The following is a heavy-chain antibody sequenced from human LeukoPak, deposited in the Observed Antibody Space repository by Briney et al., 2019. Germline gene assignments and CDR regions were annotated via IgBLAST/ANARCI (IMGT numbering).Heavy chain of an antibody. V-gene: IGHV4-38-2*01. D-gene: IGHD1-26*01. J-gene: IGHJ4*02. Sequence: SETLSLTCAVSGHSVSSDYYWGWIRQTPGKGLEGIGSIYHSGRTYYNPSLKSRVTISVYTSKNQFSLKLSSVTAADTAVYYCASFVGAATTSHIDYWGQGTLVTVSS. CDR3: ASFVGAATTSHIDY. CDR2: IYHSGRT. CDR1: GHSVSSDYY.